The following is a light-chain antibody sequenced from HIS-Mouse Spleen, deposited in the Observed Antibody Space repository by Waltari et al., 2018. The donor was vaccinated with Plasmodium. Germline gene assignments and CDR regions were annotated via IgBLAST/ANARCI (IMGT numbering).Light chain of an antibody. V-gene: IGLV3-10*01. CDR1: ALPIQY. J-gene: IGLJ3*02. Sequence: SYELPQPPSVSVSPGQTARITCSGAALPIQYAYWYQQKSGQAPVLVIYEDSKRPSGIPERFSGSSSGTMATLTISGAQVEDEADYYCYSTDSSGNHRVFGGGTKLTVL. CDR3: YSTDSSGNHRV. CDR2: EDS.